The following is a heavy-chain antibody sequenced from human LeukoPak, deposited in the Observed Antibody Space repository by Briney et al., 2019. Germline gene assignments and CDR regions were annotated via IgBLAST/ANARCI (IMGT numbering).Heavy chain of an antibody. J-gene: IGHJ3*02. CDR1: GFTFSNYG. CDR3: ARGKCRGGSCQPEAFDI. CDR2: VSSSGSTI. V-gene: IGHV3-48*03. D-gene: IGHD2-15*01. Sequence: GGSLRLSCAASGFTFSNYGKYWVRQPPRKGLERVSYVSSSGSTIYYADSVKGRFPISRDNAKNSLYQQMNSLRAEDTAVYYCARGKCRGGSCQPEAFDIWGQGTMVTVSS.